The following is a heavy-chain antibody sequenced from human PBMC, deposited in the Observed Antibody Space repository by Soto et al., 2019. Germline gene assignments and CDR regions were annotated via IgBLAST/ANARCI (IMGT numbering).Heavy chain of an antibody. CDR3: AREMWGGYSGYGTVYGMDV. D-gene: IGHD5-12*01. CDR2: ISSSGSTI. V-gene: IGHV3-48*03. Sequence: GGSLRLSCAASGFTFSSYEMNWVRQAPGKGLEWVSYISSSGSTIYYADSVKGRFTISRDNAKNSLYLQMNSLRAEDTAVYYCAREMWGGYSGYGTVYGMDVWGQGTTVTVSS. J-gene: IGHJ6*02. CDR1: GFTFSSYE.